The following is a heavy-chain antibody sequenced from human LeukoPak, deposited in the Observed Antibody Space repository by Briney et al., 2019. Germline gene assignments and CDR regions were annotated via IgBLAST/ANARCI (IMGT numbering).Heavy chain of an antibody. J-gene: IGHJ6*02. V-gene: IGHV3-23*01. CDR3: AKDRYYGSGSYYAYYYYGMDV. D-gene: IGHD3-10*01. CDR2: ISGSGDST. Sequence: GGSLRLSCAASGFIFTSYAMSWVRQAPGKGLEWVSAISGSGDSTYYADSVKGRFTISRDNSKNTLYLQMNSLRAEDTAVYYCAKDRYYGSGSYYAYYYYGMDVWGQGTTVTVSS. CDR1: GFIFTSYA.